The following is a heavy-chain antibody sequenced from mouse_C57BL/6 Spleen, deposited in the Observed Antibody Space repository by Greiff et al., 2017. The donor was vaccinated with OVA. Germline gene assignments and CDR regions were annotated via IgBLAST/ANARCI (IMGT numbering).Heavy chain of an antibody. Sequence: QVQLQQPGAELVRPGSSVKLSCKASGYTFTSYWMHWVKQRPIQGLEWIGNIDPSDSETHYNQKFKDKATLTVDKSSSTAYMQLSSLTSEDSAVYYCARSGETGTVYAMDYWGQGTSVTVSS. V-gene: IGHV1-52*01. CDR2: IDPSDSET. J-gene: IGHJ4*01. D-gene: IGHD4-1*01. CDR3: ARSGETGTVYAMDY. CDR1: GYTFTSYW.